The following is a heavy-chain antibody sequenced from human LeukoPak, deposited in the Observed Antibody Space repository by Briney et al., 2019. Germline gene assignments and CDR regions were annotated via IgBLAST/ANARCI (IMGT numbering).Heavy chain of an antibody. J-gene: IGHJ3*02. Sequence: GASVKVSCKASGYTFTSYAMHWVRQAPGQRLEWMGWINAGNGNTKYSQKFQGRVTITRDTSASTAYMELSSLRSEDTAVYYCAREYRGFLEWFVDDAFDIWGQGTMGTVSS. CDR1: GYTFTSYA. CDR2: INAGNGNT. V-gene: IGHV1-3*01. D-gene: IGHD3-3*01. CDR3: AREYRGFLEWFVDDAFDI.